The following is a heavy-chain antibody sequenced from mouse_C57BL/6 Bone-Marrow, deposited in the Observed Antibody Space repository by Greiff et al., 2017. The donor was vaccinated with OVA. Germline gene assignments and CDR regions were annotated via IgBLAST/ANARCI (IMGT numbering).Heavy chain of an antibody. Sequence: EVKLVESGGGLVKPGGSLKLSCAASGFTFSSYTMSWVRQTPEKRLEWVATISGGGGNTYYPDSVKGRFTISRDNAKNTLYLQMSSLRSEDTALYYCARQDYYGSSYVGPWFAYWGQGTLVTVSA. CDR2: ISGGGGNT. V-gene: IGHV5-9*01. J-gene: IGHJ3*01. CDR3: ARQDYYGSSYVGPWFAY. CDR1: GFTFSSYT. D-gene: IGHD1-1*01.